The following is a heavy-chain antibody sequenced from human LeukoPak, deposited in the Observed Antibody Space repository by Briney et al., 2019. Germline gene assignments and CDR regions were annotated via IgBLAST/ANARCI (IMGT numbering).Heavy chain of an antibody. J-gene: IGHJ4*02. D-gene: IGHD2-2*01. Sequence: ASVKVSCKASGYTFTGYYMHWVRQAPGQGLEWMGWINPNSGGTNYAQKFQGRVTMTRDTSISTAYMELSRPRSDDTAVYYCARVPGCSSTSCYPTGDYWGQGTLVTVSS. CDR3: ARVPGCSSTSCYPTGDY. CDR1: GYTFTGYY. V-gene: IGHV1-2*02. CDR2: INPNSGGT.